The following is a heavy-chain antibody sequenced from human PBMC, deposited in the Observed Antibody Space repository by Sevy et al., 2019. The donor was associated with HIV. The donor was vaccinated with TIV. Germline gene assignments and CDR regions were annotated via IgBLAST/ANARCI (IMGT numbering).Heavy chain of an antibody. CDR3: ARGENDDEFFQY. V-gene: IGHV3-30*04. CDR2: TSYDGSHK. CDR1: GFIFSNFA. J-gene: IGHJ1*01. D-gene: IGHD1-26*01. Sequence: GGSLRLSCTVSGFIFSNFAMHWVRQAPGKGLEWVAVTSYDGSHKYYADSVKGRFTVSRDNSRNILSLEMSSLRRDDTAVYSCARGENDDEFFQYWGQGTLVTVSS.